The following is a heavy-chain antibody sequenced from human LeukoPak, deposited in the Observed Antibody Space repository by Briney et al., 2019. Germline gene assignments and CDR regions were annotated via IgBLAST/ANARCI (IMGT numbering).Heavy chain of an antibody. CDR1: GFTFSDHW. CDR2: IRQDGSSI. CDR3: ARAVDLADY. J-gene: IGHJ4*02. V-gene: IGHV3-7*01. Sequence: GGSLRLSCAASGFTFSDHWMSWVRQAPGKGLEWVANIRQDGSSIFYADSVKGRFTISRDNAKNSVFLQMDILTPDDTAVYYCARAVDLADYWGQGTLVTVSS.